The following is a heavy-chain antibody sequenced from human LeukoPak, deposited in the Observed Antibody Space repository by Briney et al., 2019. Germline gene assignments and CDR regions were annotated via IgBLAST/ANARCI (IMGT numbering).Heavy chain of an antibody. Sequence: GGSLRLSCAASGFTFSSYGIHWVRQAPGKGLEWVAVISYDGSNKYYADSVKGRFTISRDNAKNSLYLQMNSLRAEDTAVYYCARDFADSHKLTYYDFWSGDQPRLNYFDYWGQGTLVTVSS. CDR1: GFTFSSYG. CDR3: ARDFADSHKLTYYDFWSGDQPRLNYFDY. J-gene: IGHJ4*02. V-gene: IGHV3-30*03. D-gene: IGHD3-3*01. CDR2: ISYDGSNK.